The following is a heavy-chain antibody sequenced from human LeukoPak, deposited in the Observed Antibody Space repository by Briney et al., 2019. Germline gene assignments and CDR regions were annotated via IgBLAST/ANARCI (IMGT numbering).Heavy chain of an antibody. D-gene: IGHD2-2*01. V-gene: IGHV1-18*01. Sequence: ASVKVSCKASGYTFTSYGISWVRQAPGQGLEWMGWISAYNGNTNYAQKLQGRVTMTTDTSTSTAYMALRSLRSDDTAVYYCARDLWALGYCSSTSCSWGDAFDIWGQGTMVTVSS. CDR3: ARDLWALGYCSSTSCSWGDAFDI. CDR2: ISAYNGNT. CDR1: GYTFTSYG. J-gene: IGHJ3*02.